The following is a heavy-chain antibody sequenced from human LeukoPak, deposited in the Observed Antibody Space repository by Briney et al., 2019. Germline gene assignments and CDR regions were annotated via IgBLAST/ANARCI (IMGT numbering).Heavy chain of an antibody. V-gene: IGHV4-59*01. J-gene: IGHJ4*02. D-gene: IGHD3-10*01. Sequence: PSETLSLTCTVSGGSISSYYWSWIRQPPGKGLEWIGYIYYSGSTNYNPSLKSRVTISVDTSKNQFSLKLSSVTAADTAVYYCARFEAENGVDYWGQGTLVTVSS. CDR2: IYYSGST. CDR1: GGSISSYY. CDR3: ARFEAENGVDY.